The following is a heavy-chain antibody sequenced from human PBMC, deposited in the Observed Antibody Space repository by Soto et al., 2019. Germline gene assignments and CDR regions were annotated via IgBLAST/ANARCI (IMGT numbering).Heavy chain of an antibody. CDR3: TKVSSGWFDP. CDR2: VYYSGNT. D-gene: IGHD2-8*01. CDR1: GGSISSGGYY. J-gene: IGHJ5*02. Sequence: SETLSLTCTVSGGSISSGGYYWSWIRQHPGKGLEWIGCVYYSGNTYYNPSLNSRVTISVDTSGNQFSLRLNSVTAADTAVYYCTKVSSGWFDPWGQGTLVTVS. V-gene: IGHV4-39*01.